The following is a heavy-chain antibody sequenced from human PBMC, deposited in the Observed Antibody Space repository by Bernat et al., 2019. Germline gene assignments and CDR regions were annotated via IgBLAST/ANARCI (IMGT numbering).Heavy chain of an antibody. CDR2: ISSSSSYI. Sequence: EVQLVESGGGLVKPGGSLRLSCAASGFTFSSYSMNWVRQAPGKGLEWVSSISSSSSYIYYADSVKGRFTISRDNAKNSLYLQMNSLRAEDTAVYYCARARGGYSSSWSHFNYFDYWGQGTLVTVSS. D-gene: IGHD6-13*01. CDR3: ARARGGYSSSWSHFNYFDY. J-gene: IGHJ4*02. CDR1: GFTFSSYS. V-gene: IGHV3-21*01.